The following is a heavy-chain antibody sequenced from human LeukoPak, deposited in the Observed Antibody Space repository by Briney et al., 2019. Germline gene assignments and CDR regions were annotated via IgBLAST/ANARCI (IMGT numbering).Heavy chain of an antibody. Sequence: SVKVSCKASGGTFSSYAISWVRQAPGQGLEWMGRIIPILGIANYAQKFQGRVTITADKSTSTAYMELSSLRSEDTAVYYCARLEYYGDYPNTFDYWGQGTLVTVSS. V-gene: IGHV1-69*04. J-gene: IGHJ4*02. CDR2: IIPILGIA. CDR1: GGTFSSYA. D-gene: IGHD4-17*01. CDR3: ARLEYYGDYPNTFDY.